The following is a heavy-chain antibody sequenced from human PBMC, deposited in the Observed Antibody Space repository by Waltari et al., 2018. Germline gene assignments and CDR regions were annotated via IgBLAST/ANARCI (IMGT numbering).Heavy chain of an antibody. CDR1: GFTFSSYA. Sequence: VQLVESGGGVVQPGRSLRLSCAASGFTFSSYAMHWVRQAPGKGLEWVSSISSSSSYIYYADSVKGRFTISRDNSKNTLYLQMNSLRAEDTAVYYCAKVGALYYYGMDVWGQGTTVTVSS. CDR2: ISSSSSYI. J-gene: IGHJ6*02. CDR3: AKVGALYYYGMDV. D-gene: IGHD1-26*01. V-gene: IGHV3-21*04.